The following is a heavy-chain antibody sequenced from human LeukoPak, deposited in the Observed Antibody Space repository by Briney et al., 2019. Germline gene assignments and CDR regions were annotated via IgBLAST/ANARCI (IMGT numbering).Heavy chain of an antibody. V-gene: IGHV3-7*03. D-gene: IGHD1-1*01. CDR3: AKEGDWTHEY. J-gene: IGHJ4*02. CDR1: GFSFSTNW. Sequence: GGSLRLSCAASGFSFSTNWMDWIRQAPGKGLEWVANIKQDGSAKHYVDSVKGRFTISRDNAKNSLCLQMNSLTVDDTAVYYCAKEGDWTHEYWGQGTLVIVSS. CDR2: IKQDGSAK.